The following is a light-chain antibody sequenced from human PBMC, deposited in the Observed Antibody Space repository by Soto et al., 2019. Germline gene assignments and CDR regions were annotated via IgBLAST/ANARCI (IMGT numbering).Light chain of an antibody. Sequence: EIVLTQSPGTLSLSPGERATLSCRASQSFSSSYLAWYQQKPGQAPRLLIYGASSRATGIPDRFSGSGSGTDLTLTISRLEPEDCAVYYCHQYGSSVYTFGQGTKLEI. CDR2: GAS. V-gene: IGKV3-20*01. CDR3: HQYGSSVYT. CDR1: QSFSSSY. J-gene: IGKJ2*01.